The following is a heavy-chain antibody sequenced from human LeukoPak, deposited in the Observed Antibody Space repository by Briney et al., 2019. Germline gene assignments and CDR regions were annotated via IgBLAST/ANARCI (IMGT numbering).Heavy chain of an antibody. CDR3: AKVPSGSYPLDY. Sequence: GGSLRLSCAASGFSFSGYGMHWVRQAPGEGLEWVAFIRYDGSDKYYTDSVKGRFTISRDNSKNTLYLQMNGLRAEDTTLYYCAKVPSGSYPLDYWGQGTLVTVSS. J-gene: IGHJ4*02. V-gene: IGHV3-30*02. D-gene: IGHD1-26*01. CDR1: GFSFSGYG. CDR2: IRYDGSDK.